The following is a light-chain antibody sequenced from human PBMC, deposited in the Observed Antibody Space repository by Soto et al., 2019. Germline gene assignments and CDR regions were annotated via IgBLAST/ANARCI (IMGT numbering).Light chain of an antibody. Sequence: EIVLTQSPGSLSLSPGERATLSCRASQSVGSSFFAWYQQKPGQAPRLLIYGASNRATGIPDRFSGSGSGTDFTLTISRLAPEDFAVYYCQQYVSSVTFGQGTKVEIK. CDR1: QSVGSSF. CDR3: QQYVSSVT. CDR2: GAS. J-gene: IGKJ1*01. V-gene: IGKV3-20*01.